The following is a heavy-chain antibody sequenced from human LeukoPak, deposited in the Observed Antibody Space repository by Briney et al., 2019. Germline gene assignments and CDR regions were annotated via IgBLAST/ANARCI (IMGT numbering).Heavy chain of an antibody. Sequence: LSLTCTVSGYSISSGYYWGWIRQPPGKGLEWVSYISSSGSTIYYADSVKGRFTISRDNAKNSLYLQMNSLRAEDTAVYYCATPHIGEMATIGWGQGTLVTVSS. CDR2: ISSSGSTI. D-gene: IGHD5-24*01. CDR1: GYSISSGYY. CDR3: ATPHIGEMATIG. J-gene: IGHJ4*02. V-gene: IGHV3-11*01.